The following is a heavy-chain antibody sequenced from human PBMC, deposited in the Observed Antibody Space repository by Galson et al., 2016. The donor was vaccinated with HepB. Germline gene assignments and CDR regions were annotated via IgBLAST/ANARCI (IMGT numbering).Heavy chain of an antibody. D-gene: IGHD3-22*01. CDR1: GCTFSSFA. CDR3: AGTSGSYYGPFDY. J-gene: IGHJ4*02. V-gene: IGHV3-23*01. CDR2: LSDSGVRT. Sequence: SLRLSCAASGCTFSSFAMSWVRQAPGTGLEWVSGLSDSGVRTSYADSVKGRFTISKDNSKNTLFLQMSSLRVEDTAVYYCAGTSGSYYGPFDYCGQGTLLTVSS.